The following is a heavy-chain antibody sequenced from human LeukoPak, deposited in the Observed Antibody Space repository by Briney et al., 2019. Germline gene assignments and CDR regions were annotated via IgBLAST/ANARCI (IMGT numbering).Heavy chain of an antibody. V-gene: IGHV4-38-2*02. CDR1: GYSISSGYY. CDR3: ASRYCSSTSCYGWFDP. D-gene: IGHD2-2*01. CDR2: IYHSGST. J-gene: IGHJ5*02. Sequence: SETLSLTCTVSGYSISSGYYWGWIRQPPGKGLEWIGSIYHSGSTYYNPSLKSRVTISVDTSKNQFSLKLSSVTAADTAVYYCASRYCSSTSCYGWFDPWGQGTLVTVSS.